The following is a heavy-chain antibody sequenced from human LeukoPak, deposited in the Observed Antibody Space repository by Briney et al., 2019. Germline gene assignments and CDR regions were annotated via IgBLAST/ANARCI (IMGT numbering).Heavy chain of an antibody. J-gene: IGHJ3*02. CDR1: GYTFTGYY. V-gene: IGHV1-2*02. CDR2: INPNGGGT. CDR3: ASLHIVVVTAGYNDAFDI. D-gene: IGHD2-21*02. Sequence: ASVKVSCKASGYTFTGYYMHWVRQAPGQGLEWMGWINPNGGGTNYAQKFQGRVTMTRDTSISTAYMELSRLRSDDTAVYYCASLHIVVVTAGYNDAFDIWGQGTMVTVSS.